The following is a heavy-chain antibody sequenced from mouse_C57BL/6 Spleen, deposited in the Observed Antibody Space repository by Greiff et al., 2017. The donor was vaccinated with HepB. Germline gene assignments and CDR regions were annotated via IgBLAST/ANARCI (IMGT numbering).Heavy chain of an antibody. CDR2: ISDGGSYT. Sequence: EVQLVESGGGLVKPGGSLKLSCAASGFTFSSYAMSWVRQTPEKRLEWVATISDGGSYTYYPDNVKGRFTISRDNAKNNLYLQMSHLKSEDTAMYYCARDGELGRRWFAYWGQGTLVTVSA. J-gene: IGHJ3*01. CDR1: GFTFSSYA. V-gene: IGHV5-4*01. D-gene: IGHD4-1*01. CDR3: ARDGELGRRWFAY.